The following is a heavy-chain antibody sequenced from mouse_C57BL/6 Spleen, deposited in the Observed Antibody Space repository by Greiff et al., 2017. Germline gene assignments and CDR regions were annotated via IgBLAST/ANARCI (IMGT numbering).Heavy chain of an antibody. Sequence: EVQLVESGPELVKPGASVKISCKASGYSFTGYYMNWVKQSPEKSLEWIGEINPSTGGTTYNQKFKAKATLTVDKSSSTAYMQLKSLTSEDSAVYYCARGEDYYGSSYAWFAYWGQGTLVTVSA. CDR2: INPSTGGT. V-gene: IGHV1-42*01. D-gene: IGHD1-1*01. CDR3: ARGEDYYGSSYAWFAY. CDR1: GYSFTGYY. J-gene: IGHJ3*01.